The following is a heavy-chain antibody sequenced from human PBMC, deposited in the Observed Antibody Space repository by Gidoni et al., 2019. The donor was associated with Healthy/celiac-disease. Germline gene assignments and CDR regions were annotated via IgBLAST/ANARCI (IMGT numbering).Heavy chain of an antibody. J-gene: IGHJ2*01. CDR2: INHSGST. CDR1: GGSFSCYY. D-gene: IGHD2-2*02. V-gene: IGHV4-34*01. CDR3: ARGGTKYRSTNWYFDL. Sequence: QVQLQQWGAGLLKPSETLSLSCAVYGGSFSCYYWSWIRQPPGKGLEWIGEINHSGSTNYNPSLKSRVTISVDTSKNQFSLKLSSVTAADTAVYYCARGGTKYRSTNWYFDLWGRGTLVTVSS.